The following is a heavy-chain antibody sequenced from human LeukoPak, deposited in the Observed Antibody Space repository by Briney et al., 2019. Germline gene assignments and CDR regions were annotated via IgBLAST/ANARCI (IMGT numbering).Heavy chain of an antibody. D-gene: IGHD6-19*01. J-gene: IGHJ4*02. Sequence: SGTLSLTCAVSGYSISSGYYWGWIRQPPGKGLEWIGSIYHSGSTYYNPSLKSRVTISVDTSKNQFSLKLSSVTAADTAVYYCARVAAVAGADYWGQGTLVTVSS. CDR2: IYHSGST. V-gene: IGHV4-38-2*01. CDR1: GYSISSGYY. CDR3: ARVAAVAGADY.